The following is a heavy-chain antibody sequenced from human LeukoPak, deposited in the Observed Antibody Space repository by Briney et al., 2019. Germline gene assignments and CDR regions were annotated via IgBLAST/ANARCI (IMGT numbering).Heavy chain of an antibody. J-gene: IGHJ4*02. CDR3: ATLSRYCSSTSCYTDFDY. CDR2: INHSGST. Sequence: SETLSLTCAVYGGSFSGYYWSWIRQPPEKGLEWIGEINHSGSTNYNPSLKSRVTISVDTSKNQFSLKLSSVTAADTAVYYCATLSRYCSSTSCYTDFDYWGQGTLVTVSS. D-gene: IGHD2-2*02. V-gene: IGHV4-34*01. CDR1: GGSFSGYY.